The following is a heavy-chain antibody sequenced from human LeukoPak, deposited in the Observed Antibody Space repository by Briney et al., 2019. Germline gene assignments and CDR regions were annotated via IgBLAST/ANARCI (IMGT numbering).Heavy chain of an antibody. CDR3: ARMGQRMVDAFDT. Sequence: GGSLRLSCAASGFTFSSYSMNWVRQAPGKGLEWVSSISSSSSYIYYADSVKGRFTISRDNAKNSLYLQMNSLRAEDTAVYYCARMGQRMVDAFDTWGQGTMVTVSS. CDR1: GFTFSSYS. J-gene: IGHJ3*02. D-gene: IGHD6-25*01. CDR2: ISSSSSYI. V-gene: IGHV3-21*01.